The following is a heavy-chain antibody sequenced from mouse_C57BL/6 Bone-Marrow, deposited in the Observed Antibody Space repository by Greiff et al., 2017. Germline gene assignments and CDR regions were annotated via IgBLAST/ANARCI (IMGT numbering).Heavy chain of an antibody. CDR1: GYSFTDYN. V-gene: IGHV1-39*01. D-gene: IGHD1-1*02. Sequence: EVQLQQSGPELVKPGASVKISCKASGYSFTDYNMNWVKQSNGKSLEWIGVINPNYGTTSYNQKFKGKATLTVDQSSSTAYMQLNSLTSEDSAVYYCASPLLCEGYYYAMDYWGQGTSVTVSS. J-gene: IGHJ4*01. CDR2: INPNYGTT. CDR3: ASPLLCEGYYYAMDY.